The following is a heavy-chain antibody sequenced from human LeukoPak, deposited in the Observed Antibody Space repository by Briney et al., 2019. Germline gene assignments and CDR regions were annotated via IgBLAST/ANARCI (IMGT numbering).Heavy chain of an antibody. V-gene: IGHV5-10-1*01. CDR3: ARHPLTYYYDSSGYYFFDY. CDR2: IDPSDSYT. CDR1: GYSFTSYW. D-gene: IGHD3-22*01. Sequence: GESLKISCKGSGYSFTSYWISWVCQMPGKGLEWLGRIDPSDSYTNYSPSFQGHVTISADKSISTAYLQWSSLKASDTAMYYCARHPLTYYYDSSGYYFFDYWGQGTLVTVSS. J-gene: IGHJ4*02.